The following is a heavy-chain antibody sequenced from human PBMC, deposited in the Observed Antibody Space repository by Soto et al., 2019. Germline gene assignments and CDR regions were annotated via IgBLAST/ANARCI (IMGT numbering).Heavy chain of an antibody. V-gene: IGHV4-31*03. CDR3: ARADYGDRGLAFDS. Sequence: QVQLLESGPGLVKTSQTLSLTCRVSGGSTGSGGFYWSWVRQHPGKGLEWIGYIYYTGSAYYSPSLKSRVSISVDTSKNQFSLLLDSVTVADTAVYYCARADYGDRGLAFDSWGQGVLVTVSS. J-gene: IGHJ4*02. CDR1: GGSTGSGGFY. D-gene: IGHD4-17*01. CDR2: IYYTGSA.